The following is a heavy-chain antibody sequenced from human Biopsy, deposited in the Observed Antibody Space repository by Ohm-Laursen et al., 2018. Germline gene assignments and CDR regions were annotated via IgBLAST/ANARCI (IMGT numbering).Heavy chain of an antibody. CDR1: GFTLSSYS. J-gene: IGHJ4*02. Sequence: GSLRLSCTASGFTLSSYSMNWVRQTPGKGLEWVSRFNSDGTDTTYADSVKGRFTISRDNAKNTLYLQMNSLRVEDTAVYYCAKAGRGYIDYWGQGTLVIVSS. V-gene: IGHV3-74*01. CDR2: FNSDGTDT. D-gene: IGHD5-18*01. CDR3: AKAGRGYIDY.